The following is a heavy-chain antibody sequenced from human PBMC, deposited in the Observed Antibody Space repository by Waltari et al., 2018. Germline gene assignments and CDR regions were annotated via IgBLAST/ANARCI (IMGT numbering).Heavy chain of an antibody. Sequence: EVQLVESGGDLVQPGGSLGLSCPASGFTFRNSGMSWVRQAPGKGLEWVANIKQDGSEKYYVDSVKGRFTISRDNAKNSLYLQMNSLRVEDTAVYYCASGSGSYWGQGTLVTVSS. J-gene: IGHJ4*02. CDR3: ASGSGSY. CDR2: IKQDGSEK. CDR1: GFTFRNSG. V-gene: IGHV3-7*01. D-gene: IGHD1-26*01.